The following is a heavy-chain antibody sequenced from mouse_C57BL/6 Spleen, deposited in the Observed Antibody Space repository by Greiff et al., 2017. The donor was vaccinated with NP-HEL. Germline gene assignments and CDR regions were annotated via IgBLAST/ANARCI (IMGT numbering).Heavy chain of an antibody. J-gene: IGHJ1*03. CDR3: AREGTDYWYFDV. Sequence: EVMLVESGGGLVKPGGSLKLSCAASGFTFSSYAMSWVRQTPEKRLEWVATISDGGSYTYYPDNVKGRFTISRDNAKNNLYLQMSHLKSEDTAMYYCAREGTDYWYFDVWGTGTTVTVSS. CDR2: ISDGGSYT. D-gene: IGHD3-3*01. V-gene: IGHV5-4*01. CDR1: GFTFSSYA.